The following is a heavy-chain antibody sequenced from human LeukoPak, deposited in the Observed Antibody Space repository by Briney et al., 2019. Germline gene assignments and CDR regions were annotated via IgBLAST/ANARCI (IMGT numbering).Heavy chain of an antibody. CDR1: GYTFTSYG. D-gene: IGHD3-3*01. Sequence: ASVKVSCKASGYTFTSYGISWVRQAPGQGLEWMGWISAYNGNTNYAQKLQGRVTMTTDTSTSTAYMELRSLRSDDTAVYYCAREAYDFWSGYFWGPDYWGQGTLVTVSS. CDR2: ISAYNGNT. V-gene: IGHV1-18*01. J-gene: IGHJ4*02. CDR3: AREAYDFWSGYFWGPDY.